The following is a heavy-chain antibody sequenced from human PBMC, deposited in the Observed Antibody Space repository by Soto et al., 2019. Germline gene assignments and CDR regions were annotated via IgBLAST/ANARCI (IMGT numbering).Heavy chain of an antibody. Sequence: QVQLVQSGAEVKKPGASVRVSCKPYGYTFTSYFMHWVRQAPGQRLEWMGIINPSGGSTSYAQKFQGRVTMPRDTSSSTGYMELSSLRSEVTAVYYCASTERHFDILAGYYRGMDVWGQGTTVTVSS. CDR2: INPSGGST. V-gene: IGHV1-46*01. CDR1: GYTFTSYF. D-gene: IGHD3-9*01. CDR3: ASTERHFDILAGYYRGMDV. J-gene: IGHJ6*02.